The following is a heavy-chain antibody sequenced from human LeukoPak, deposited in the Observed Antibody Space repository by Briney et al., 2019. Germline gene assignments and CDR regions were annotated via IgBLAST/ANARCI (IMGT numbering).Heavy chain of an antibody. CDR3: AGYDSSGYDDY. CDR2: IKQDGSEK. J-gene: IGHJ4*02. D-gene: IGHD3-22*01. V-gene: IGHV3-7*01. CDR1: GFTFSSYW. Sequence: VGSLRLSCAASGFTFSSYWMSWVRQAPGKGLEWVANIKQDGSEKYYVDSVKGRFTISRDNAKNSLYLQMNSLRAEDTAVYYCAGYDSSGYDDYWGQGTLVTVSS.